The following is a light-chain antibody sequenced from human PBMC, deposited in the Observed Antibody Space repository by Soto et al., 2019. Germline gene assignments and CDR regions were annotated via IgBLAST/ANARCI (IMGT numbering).Light chain of an antibody. V-gene: IGKV1-39*01. CDR1: QNIRTY. Sequence: DIQMTQSPLSLSASVGDRATITCRASQNIRTYLNWYQQKPGKAPELLIYGAATLHSGVPSRFSGTGSGTAFALTITSLQPEDFATYCCQQSYSKPLTFGGGTKVE. CDR2: GAA. J-gene: IGKJ4*02. CDR3: QQSYSKPLT.